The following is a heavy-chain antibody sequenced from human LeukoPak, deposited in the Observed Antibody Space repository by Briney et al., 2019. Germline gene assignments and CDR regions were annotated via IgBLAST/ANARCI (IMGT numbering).Heavy chain of an antibody. D-gene: IGHD2-21*02. Sequence: GESLQISCKGSGYSFTSYWIGWVRQMPGKGLEWMGIIYPGDSDTRYSPSFQGQVTISADKSISTAYLQWSSLKASDTAMYYCATMAYCGGDCYPLNWFDPWGQGTLVTVSS. CDR2: IYPGDSDT. V-gene: IGHV5-51*01. CDR3: ATMAYCGGDCYPLNWFDP. J-gene: IGHJ5*02. CDR1: GYSFTSYW.